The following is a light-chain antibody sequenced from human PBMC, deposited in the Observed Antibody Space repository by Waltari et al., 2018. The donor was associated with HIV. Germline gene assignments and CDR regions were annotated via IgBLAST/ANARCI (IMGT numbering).Light chain of an antibody. Sequence: QSVLTQPPSVSATPGPKVTISCSGSTSNIGNNFVSCSQRIPGTRPKPLIENNKERPAGIPARVSGSKSGTSAALGITGLQTGDEADYYCATWDSSLNGVLFGGGTKLTAL. CDR1: TSNIGNNF. CDR2: NNK. J-gene: IGLJ2*01. V-gene: IGLV1-51*01. CDR3: ATWDSSLNGVL.